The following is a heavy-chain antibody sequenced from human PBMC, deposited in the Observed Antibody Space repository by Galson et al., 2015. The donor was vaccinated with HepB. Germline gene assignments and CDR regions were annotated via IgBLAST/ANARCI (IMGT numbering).Heavy chain of an antibody. CDR3: ARDAGPAAPSPSEHFQH. CDR2: ISAYNGNT. V-gene: IGHV1-18*01. J-gene: IGHJ1*01. D-gene: IGHD2-2*01. Sequence: SVKVSCKASGYPFSSYAINWVRQAPGQGLEWMGWISAYNGNTNYAQKFQGRVTMTTDKSTNTAYMELRSLRSDDTAVYYCARDAGPAAPSPSEHFQHWGQGTLVTV. CDR1: GYPFSSYA.